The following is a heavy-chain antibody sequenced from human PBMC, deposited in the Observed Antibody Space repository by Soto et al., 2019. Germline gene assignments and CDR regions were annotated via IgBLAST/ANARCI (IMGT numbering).Heavy chain of an antibody. CDR3: ARDGNYGMDV. V-gene: IGHV4-34*01. J-gene: IGHJ6*02. CDR2: INHSGST. Sequence: QVQLQQWGAGLLKPSETLSLTCAVYGGSFSGYYWSWIRQPPGKGLEWIGEINHSGSTNYNPSLKCRVTLSVDTSKNQFSLKLSSVTAADTAVYYCARDGNYGMDVWGQGTTVTVSS. D-gene: IGHD1-1*01. CDR1: GGSFSGYY.